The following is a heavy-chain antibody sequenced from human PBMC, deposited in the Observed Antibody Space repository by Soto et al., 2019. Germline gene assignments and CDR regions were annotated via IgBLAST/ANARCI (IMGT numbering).Heavy chain of an antibody. CDR2: ISSSVTTT. CDR1: GFTFSSHS. Sequence: GGSLRLSCAASGFTFSSHSMNWVRQAPGRGLEWVSYISSSVTTTYYANSVRGRFTISRDNAKNSLYLQMNSLRDDDTAVYYCAGATLVAGGHYGMDVWGQGTTVTVSS. D-gene: IGHD3-10*01. CDR3: AGATLVAGGHYGMDV. J-gene: IGHJ6*02. V-gene: IGHV3-48*02.